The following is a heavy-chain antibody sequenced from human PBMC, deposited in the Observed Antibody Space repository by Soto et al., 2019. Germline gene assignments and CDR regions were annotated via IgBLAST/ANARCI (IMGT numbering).Heavy chain of an antibody. CDR1: GYTFNNHD. D-gene: IGHD3-10*01. CDR2: MNPNSGNT. Sequence: ASVKVSCKASGYTFNNHDIHWVRQAPGHGLEWMGWMNPNSGNTGYAQNFRGRVTMTQNTAIGTAYMELSSPRSVYTATYYCTIAYGAETFDFWGQGTRVTVSS. V-gene: IGHV1-8*02. CDR3: TIAYGAETFDF. J-gene: IGHJ5*01.